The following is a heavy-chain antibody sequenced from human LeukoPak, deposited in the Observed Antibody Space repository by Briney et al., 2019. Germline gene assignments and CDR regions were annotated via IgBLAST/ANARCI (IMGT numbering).Heavy chain of an antibody. V-gene: IGHV3-48*01. CDR2: IGTTSGAI. CDR1: GFIFSSHA. J-gene: IGHJ4*02. Sequence: GGSLRLSCAASGFIFSSHAMHWVRQAPGKGLEWVSYIGTTSGAIYYADSVKGRFTISRDSAKNSLYLQMNSLRAEDTAVYYCARFRTWGDKAFDYWGQGTLVTVSS. D-gene: IGHD2-21*02. CDR3: ARFRTWGDKAFDY.